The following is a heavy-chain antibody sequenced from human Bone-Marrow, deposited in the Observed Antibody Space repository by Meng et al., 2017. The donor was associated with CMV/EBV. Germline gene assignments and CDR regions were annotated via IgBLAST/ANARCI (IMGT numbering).Heavy chain of an antibody. Sequence: ASVKVSCKASGYTFTSYDINWVRQATGQGLEWMGWMNPNSGNTGYAQKFQGRVTMTRNTSISTAYMELSSLRSEDTAVYYCARWDIVVVPARDENYYYYGMDVWGQGTTVTVSS. CDR1: GYTFTSYD. J-gene: IGHJ6*02. D-gene: IGHD2-2*01. V-gene: IGHV1-8*01. CDR2: MNPNSGNT. CDR3: ARWDIVVVPARDENYYYYGMDV.